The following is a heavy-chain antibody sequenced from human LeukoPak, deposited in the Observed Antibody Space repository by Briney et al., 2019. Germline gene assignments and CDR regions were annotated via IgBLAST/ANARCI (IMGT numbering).Heavy chain of an antibody. D-gene: IGHD3-22*01. J-gene: IGHJ4*02. CDR3: ARDREYYDSSGYYYSLFLLGDY. Sequence: SETLSLTCTVSGGSVSSYYWSWIRQPPGKGLEWIGYIYYSGSTNYNPSLKSRVTISVDTSKNQFSLKLSSVTAADTAVYYCARDREYYDSSGYYYSLFLLGDYWGQGTLVTVSS. CDR1: GGSVSSYY. CDR2: IYYSGST. V-gene: IGHV4-59*02.